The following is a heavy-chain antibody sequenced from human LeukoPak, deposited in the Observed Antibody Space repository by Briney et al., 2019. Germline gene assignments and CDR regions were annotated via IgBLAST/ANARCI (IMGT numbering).Heavy chain of an antibody. CDR2: INTNTGNP. V-gene: IGHV7-4-1*02. CDR3: ARVRWTLRYYPNWFDP. CDR1: GYTFTSYA. J-gene: IGHJ5*02. Sequence: ASVKVSCKASGYTFTSYAMNWVRQAPGQGREWMGWINTNTGNPTYAQGFTGRFVFSLDTSVSTAYLQISSLKAEDTAVYYCARVRWTLRYYPNWFDPWGQGTLVTVSS. D-gene: IGHD3-9*01.